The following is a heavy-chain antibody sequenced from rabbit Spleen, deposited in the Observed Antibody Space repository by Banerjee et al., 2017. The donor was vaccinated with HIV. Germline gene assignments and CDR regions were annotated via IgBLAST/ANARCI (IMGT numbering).Heavy chain of an antibody. CDR1: GVSFSSNYY. V-gene: IGHV1S45*01. J-gene: IGHJ4*01. D-gene: IGHD8-1*01. CDR3: ARDLVVVIGWNFNL. Sequence: QEQLVESGGGLVQPEASLTLTCTASGVSFSSNYYMCWVRQAPGKGLEWIACIDTGSSGFTYFASWAKGRFTCSKTSSTTVTLQMTSLTAADTATYFCARDLVVVIGWNFNLGGPGTLVTVS. CDR2: IDTGSSGFT.